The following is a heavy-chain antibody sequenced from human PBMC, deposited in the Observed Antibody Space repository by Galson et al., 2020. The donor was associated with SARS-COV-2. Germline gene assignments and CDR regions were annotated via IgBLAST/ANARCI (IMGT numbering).Heavy chain of an antibody. V-gene: IGHV3-9*01. CDR2: ISWNSGSI. D-gene: IGHD5-12*01. CDR3: AKGYQDGYNFDY. J-gene: IGHJ4*02. Sequence: GGSLRLSCAASGFTFDDYAMHWVRQAPGKGLEWVSGISWNSGSIGYADSVKGRFTISRDNAKNSLYLQMNSLRAEDTALYYCAKGYQDGYNFDYWGQGTLVTVSS. CDR1: GFTFDDYA.